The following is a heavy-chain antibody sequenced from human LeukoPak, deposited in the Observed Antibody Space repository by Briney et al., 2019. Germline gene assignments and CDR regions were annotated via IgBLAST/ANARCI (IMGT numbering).Heavy chain of an antibody. V-gene: IGHV3-30*02. D-gene: IGHD6-19*01. CDR3: AKERSLEIAVAGTIFDY. Sequence: GGSLRLSCAASAFRFSSYGMHWVRQAPGKGPEWVAFIRSDSSNQYYADSVKGRFTISRDNSKNTLYLQMNSLRAEDTAVYYCAKERSLEIAVAGTIFDYWGQGTLVTVSS. CDR2: IRSDSSNQ. CDR1: AFRFSSYG. J-gene: IGHJ4*02.